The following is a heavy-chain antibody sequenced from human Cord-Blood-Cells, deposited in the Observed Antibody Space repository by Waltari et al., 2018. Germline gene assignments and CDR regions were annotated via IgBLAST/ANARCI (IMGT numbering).Heavy chain of an antibody. CDR3: ARDRYDFWSGYDAFDI. CDR2: INPNSGGT. Sequence: QVQLVQSGAEVKKPGASVKVSCKASGYTFTGYYMHWVRQAPGQGLEWMGRINPNSGGTNYAQKFQGRVTMTSDTSISTAYMELSRLRSDDTAVYYCARDRYDFWSGYDAFDIWGQGTMVTVSS. V-gene: IGHV1-2*06. CDR1: GYTFTGYY. D-gene: IGHD3-3*01. J-gene: IGHJ3*02.